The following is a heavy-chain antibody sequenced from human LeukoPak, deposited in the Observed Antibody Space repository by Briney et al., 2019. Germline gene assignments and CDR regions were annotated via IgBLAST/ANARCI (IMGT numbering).Heavy chain of an antibody. CDR3: ASKANYYYGMDV. V-gene: IGHV4-30-2*01. J-gene: IGHJ6*02. Sequence: SQTLSLTCAVSGGSISSGGYSWSWIRQPPGTGLEWIGYIYHSGSTYYNPSLKSRVTISVDRSKNQFSLKLSSVTAADTAVYYCASKANYYYGMDVWGQGTTVTVSS. CDR2: IYHSGST. CDR1: GGSISSGGYS.